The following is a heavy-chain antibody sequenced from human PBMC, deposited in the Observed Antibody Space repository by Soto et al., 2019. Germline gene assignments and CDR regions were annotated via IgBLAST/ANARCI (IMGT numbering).Heavy chain of an antibody. V-gene: IGHV1-58*02. D-gene: IGHD1-1*01. CDR2: IVVGSGNT. Sequence: QIQLVQFGPEVKKPGTPVKVSCKASGVTFSSSGIHWVRQARGQRLEWIGWIVVGSGNTNYAQKFQERVTITRDVSTNTAYMELTSLRSEDTAVYYCAADLATTDPYNWFEPWGQGTLVTVSS. CDR1: GVTFSSSG. CDR3: AADLATTDPYNWFEP. J-gene: IGHJ5*02.